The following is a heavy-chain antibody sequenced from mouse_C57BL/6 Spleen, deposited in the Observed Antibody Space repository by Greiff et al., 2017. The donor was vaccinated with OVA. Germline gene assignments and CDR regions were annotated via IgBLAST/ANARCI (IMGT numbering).Heavy chain of an antibody. CDR3: ARRIYYGSRDYAMDY. CDR2: ISSGSSTI. D-gene: IGHD1-1*01. Sequence: EVQGVESGGGLVKPGGSLKLSCAASGFTFSDYGMHWVRQAPEKGLEWVAYISSGSSTIYYADTVKGRFTISRDNAKNTLFLQMTSLRSEDTAMYYCARRIYYGSRDYAMDYWGQGTSVTVSS. J-gene: IGHJ4*01. V-gene: IGHV5-17*01. CDR1: GFTFSDYG.